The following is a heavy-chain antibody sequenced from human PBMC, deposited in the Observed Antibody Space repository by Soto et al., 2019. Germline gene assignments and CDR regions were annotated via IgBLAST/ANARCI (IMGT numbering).Heavy chain of an antibody. V-gene: IGHV4-38-2*01. D-gene: IGHD2-2*01. J-gene: IGHJ4*02. Sequence: PSETLSLTCAVSGYSIRNGYYWGWIRQPPGKGLEWIGAIYPTGITYYNPSLQSRVAISVDTSTNQSSLRLTSVTAADTAVYFCARAYTPYYCSSLSCSYLDYWGQGALVTVSS. CDR3: ARAYTPYYCSSLSCSYLDY. CDR2: IYPTGIT. CDR1: GYSIRNGYY.